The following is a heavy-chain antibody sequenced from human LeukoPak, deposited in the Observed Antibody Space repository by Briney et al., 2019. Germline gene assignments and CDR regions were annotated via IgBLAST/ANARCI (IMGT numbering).Heavy chain of an antibody. Sequence: KTSETLSLTCTVSGGSISTYYWNWIRQPPGKELEWIGYIYHSGSTNYNPSLQSRVTISVDTSKNQFSLNLNSVTAADTAVYYCARGGAARLHFQNWGQGTLVTVSS. V-gene: IGHV4-59*01. CDR2: IYHSGST. CDR1: GGSISTYY. D-gene: IGHD6-6*01. CDR3: ARGGAARLHFQN. J-gene: IGHJ1*01.